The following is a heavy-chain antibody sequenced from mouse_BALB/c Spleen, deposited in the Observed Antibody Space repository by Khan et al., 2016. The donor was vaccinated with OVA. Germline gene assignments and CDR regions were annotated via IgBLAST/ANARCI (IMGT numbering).Heavy chain of an antibody. CDR1: GYSITSGYA. V-gene: IGHV3-2*02. D-gene: IGHD2-3*01. CDR3: ARDGSRYNYAMDY. CDR2: ISSSGST. J-gene: IGHJ4*01. Sequence: EVKLLESGPGLVKPSQSLSLTCTVTGYSITSGYAWNWIRQFPGNKLEWMGYISSSGSTNYNPALKSRISITRDTSKNPFFLQLNSVTTEDTATDYCARDGSRYNYAMDYWGQGTSVTVSS.